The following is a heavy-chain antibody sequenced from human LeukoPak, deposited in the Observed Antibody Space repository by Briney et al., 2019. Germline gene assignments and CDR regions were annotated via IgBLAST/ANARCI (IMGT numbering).Heavy chain of an antibody. V-gene: IGHV1-46*03. CDR2: INPSGGST. CDR1: GYTFTTYY. D-gene: IGHD2-2*01. Sequence: ASVKVSCKASGYTFTTYYMHWVRQAPGQGLEWMGIINPSGGSTSYAQNFQGRVTMTRDTSTSTVYVELSSLRSEDTAVYYCARYNVVVPANAMSSNDYWGQGTLVTVSS. J-gene: IGHJ4*02. CDR3: ARYNVVVPANAMSSNDY.